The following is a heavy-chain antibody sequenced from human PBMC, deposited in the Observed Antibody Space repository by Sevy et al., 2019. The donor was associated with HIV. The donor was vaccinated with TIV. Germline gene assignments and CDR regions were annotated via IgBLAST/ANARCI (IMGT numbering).Heavy chain of an antibody. CDR3: AREIYFYENSGFYYFDS. J-gene: IGHJ4*02. Sequence: SETLSLTCNVSVASVSSGKYYWTWIRQPPGKDLEWIGHVSYSGRTNYNPSLKSRVTISEDTSKNQFSLSLNSVTAADTAIYYCAREIYFYENSGFYYFDSWGLGILVTVSS. CDR2: VSYSGRT. D-gene: IGHD3-22*01. V-gene: IGHV4-61*01. CDR1: VASVSSGKYY.